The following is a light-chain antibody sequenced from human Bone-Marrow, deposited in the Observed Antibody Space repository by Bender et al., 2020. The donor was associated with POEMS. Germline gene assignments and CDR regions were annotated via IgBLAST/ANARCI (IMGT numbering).Light chain of an antibody. CDR2: DVS. CDR1: SNDVGGSDY. CDR3: CSYTSSFSYV. V-gene: IGLV2-14*03. J-gene: IGLJ1*01. Sequence: QSALTQPASVSGSPGQSITISCTGTSNDVGGSDYVSWYQEHPGKAPKLMIYDVSQRPSGISNRFSGSKSGNTASLTISGLQAEDEADYYCCSYTSSFSYVFGTGTKVTVL.